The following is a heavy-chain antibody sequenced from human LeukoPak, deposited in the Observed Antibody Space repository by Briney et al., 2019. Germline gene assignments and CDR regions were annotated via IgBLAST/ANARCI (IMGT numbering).Heavy chain of an antibody. V-gene: IGHV4-39*01. J-gene: IGHJ3*02. CDR2: VYYSGST. CDR1: GGSISSSSYY. D-gene: IGHD6-13*01. CDR3: ASWYSSKINDAFDI. Sequence: SETLSLTCTVSGGSISSSSYYWGWIRQPPGKGLEWIASVYYSGSTYYNPSLQSRVAISVHPSKNQFSLKLSSVTAADTAVYYCASWYSSKINDAFDIWGQGTMVTVSS.